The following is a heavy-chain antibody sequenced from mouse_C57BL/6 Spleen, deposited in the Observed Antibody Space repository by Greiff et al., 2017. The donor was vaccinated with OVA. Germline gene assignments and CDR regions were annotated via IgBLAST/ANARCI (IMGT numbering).Heavy chain of an antibody. D-gene: IGHD2-3*01. CDR2: INYDGSST. V-gene: IGHV5-16*01. Sequence: EVQVVESEGGLVQPGSSMKLSCTASGYTFSDYYMAWVRQVPGKGLEWVANINYDGSSTYYMDSLKSRFIISRDNAKNILYLQMSSLKSEDTATYYCAREDDGYPYFDYWGQGTTLTVSS. J-gene: IGHJ2*01. CDR3: AREDDGYPYFDY. CDR1: GYTFSDYY.